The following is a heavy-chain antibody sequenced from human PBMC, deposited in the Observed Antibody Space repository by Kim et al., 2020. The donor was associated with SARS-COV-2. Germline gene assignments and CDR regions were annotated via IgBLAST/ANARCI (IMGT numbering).Heavy chain of an antibody. D-gene: IGHD1-26*01. J-gene: IGHJ4*02. CDR3: AGGSGELPD. Sequence: SNKSFADAVKGRFTSSRDNSKNTLYLQRNSLRAEDTAVYYCAGGSGELPDWGQGTLVTVSS. V-gene: IGHV3-33*01. CDR2: SNK.